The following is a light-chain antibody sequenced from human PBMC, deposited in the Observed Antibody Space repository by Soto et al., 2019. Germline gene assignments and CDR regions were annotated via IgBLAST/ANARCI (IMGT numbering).Light chain of an antibody. Sequence: DIQMTQSPSSLSASVGDRVTITCRASQSISTYLNWYQHKPGKAPKLLIYAASSLQSGVPSRFSGSGSGTDFTLTVSILQPEDFATYYCQQSYNTPYTFGQGTKLEIK. CDR2: AAS. CDR3: QQSYNTPYT. V-gene: IGKV1-39*01. CDR1: QSISTY. J-gene: IGKJ2*01.